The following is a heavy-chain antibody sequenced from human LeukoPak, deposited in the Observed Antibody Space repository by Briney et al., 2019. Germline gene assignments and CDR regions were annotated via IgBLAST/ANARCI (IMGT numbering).Heavy chain of an antibody. CDR2: IRYDGSNK. CDR1: GFTFSSYA. Sequence: GGSLRLSCAASGFTFSSYAMHWVRQAPGKGLEWVAFIRYDGSNKYYADSVKGRFTISRDNSKNTLYLQMNSLRAEDTALYYCARAYYYDSSGYFKGSDYWGQGTLVTVSS. V-gene: IGHV3-30*02. CDR3: ARAYYYDSSGYFKGSDY. D-gene: IGHD3-22*01. J-gene: IGHJ4*02.